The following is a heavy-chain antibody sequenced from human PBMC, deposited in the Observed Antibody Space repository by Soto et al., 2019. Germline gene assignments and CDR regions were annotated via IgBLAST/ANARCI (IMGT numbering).Heavy chain of an antibody. CDR3: ARDRTILAKGGMDV. J-gene: IGHJ6*02. CDR2: IYYSGST. Sequence: QVQLQESGPGLVKPSETLSLTCTVSGGSISSYYWSWIRQPPGKGLEWIGYIYYSGSTNYNPSLKSRVTISVDTSKNQFSLKLSSVTAADTAVYYCARDRTILAKGGMDVWGQGTTVTVSS. V-gene: IGHV4-59*01. CDR1: GGSISSYY. D-gene: IGHD3-3*01.